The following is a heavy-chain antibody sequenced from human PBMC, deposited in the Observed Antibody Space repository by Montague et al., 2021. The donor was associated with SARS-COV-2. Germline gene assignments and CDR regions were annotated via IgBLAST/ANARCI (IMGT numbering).Heavy chain of an antibody. Sequence: SLRLSCAASGFTFSSYSMNWVRQAPGKGLEWVSSISSSSSYIYYADSVKGRFTISRDNAKNSLYLQMNSLRAEDTAVYYCAREYMVRGVLYAFDIWGQGTMVTVSS. J-gene: IGHJ3*02. D-gene: IGHD3-10*01. CDR2: ISSSSSYI. CDR3: AREYMVRGVLYAFDI. CDR1: GFTFSSYS. V-gene: IGHV3-21*04.